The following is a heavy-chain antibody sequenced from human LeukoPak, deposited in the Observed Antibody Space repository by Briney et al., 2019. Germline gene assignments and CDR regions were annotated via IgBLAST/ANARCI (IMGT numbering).Heavy chain of an antibody. D-gene: IGHD2-8*02. V-gene: IGHV6-1*01. CDR3: ARDRYVGSGGMGVGYYYYYGMDV. CDR1: GDSVSSNSAS. CDR2: TYCWSKWYS. J-gene: IGHJ6*02. Sequence: TLSLTSAISGDSVSSNSASWNWIRQSSSGGLEWLGRTYCWSKWYSDYAVSVKRRITINPERPKNQFSLQLNSVPPEDTAGYYCARDRYVGSGGMGVGYYYYYGMDVWGQGTTVTVSS.